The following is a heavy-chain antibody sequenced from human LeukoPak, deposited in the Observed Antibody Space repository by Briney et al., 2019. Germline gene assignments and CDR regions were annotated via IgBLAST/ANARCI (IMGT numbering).Heavy chain of an antibody. J-gene: IGHJ4*02. D-gene: IGHD2-15*01. CDR1: VDSISSGSYY. CDR3: ARGSEILDY. CDR2: IYTSGST. V-gene: IGHV4-61*02. Sequence: SETLSLTCTVSVDSISSGSYYCRWIRQPAGKGLEWIGRIYTSGSTNYNPSLKSRVTISVDTSKNQFSLKLSSVTAADTAVYYCARGSEILDYWGQGSLVTVSS.